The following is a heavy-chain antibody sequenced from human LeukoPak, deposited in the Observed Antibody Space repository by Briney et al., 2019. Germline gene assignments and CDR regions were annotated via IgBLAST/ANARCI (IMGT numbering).Heavy chain of an antibody. CDR2: IYPGDSDT. D-gene: IGHD5-18*01. CDR3: ERRSDSYGYYY. J-gene: IGHJ4*02. CDR1: GYSLSRYW. V-gene: IGHV5-51*01. Sequence: GESLRISCQGSGYSLSRYWIGWVRQMPGKGLELMGIIYPGDSDTRYSPSFQDQVTISVDKSISTAYLQWSSLKASDSAIYYCERRSDSYGYYYWGQGTLVTVSS.